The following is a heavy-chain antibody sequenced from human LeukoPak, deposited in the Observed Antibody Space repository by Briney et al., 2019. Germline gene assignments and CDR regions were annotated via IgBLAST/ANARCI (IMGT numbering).Heavy chain of an antibody. CDR3: AKDISEDLNLFDY. V-gene: IGHV3-7*03. J-gene: IGHJ4*02. D-gene: IGHD6-19*01. Sequence: SGGSLRLSCADSGGTLSEHWMNWFRQAPGRGLEWVAKINGAGSGTEYLESVKGRFTISRDDAKNSLYLQMNSLRAEDMALYYCAKDISEDLNLFDYWGQGTLVTVSS. CDR2: INGAGSGT. CDR1: GGTLSEHW.